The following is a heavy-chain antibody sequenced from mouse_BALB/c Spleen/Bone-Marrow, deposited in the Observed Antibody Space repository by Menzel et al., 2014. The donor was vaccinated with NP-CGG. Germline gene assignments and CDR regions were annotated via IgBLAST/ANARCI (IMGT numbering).Heavy chain of an antibody. CDR3: ARYRLGTYFDF. J-gene: IGHJ2*01. CDR2: IYPGDGDT. D-gene: IGHD2-14*01. Sequence: VQLVESGAELVRPGSSVKISCKGSGYAFSSYWMNWVKQRPGQGLEWIGQIYPGDGDTNNNGKFKGKATLTADTSSNTAYLQLSSLTSEDTAVYYCARYRLGTYFDFWGQGTTLTVSS. CDR1: GYAFSSYW. V-gene: IGHV1-80*01.